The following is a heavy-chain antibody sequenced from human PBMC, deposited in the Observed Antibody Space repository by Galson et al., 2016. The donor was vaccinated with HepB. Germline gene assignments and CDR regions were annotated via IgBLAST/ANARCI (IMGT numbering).Heavy chain of an antibody. J-gene: IGHJ4*02. D-gene: IGHD3-3*01. CDR2: ITGSGGST. Sequence: SLRLSCAASGFTFSSYAMSWVRQAPGKGLEWVSAITGSGGSTFYADSVKGRFTMSRGNSKNTLYLQMNSLRAEDTAVYYCAKVFGVGFWSGYDYWGQGTLVTVSS. CDR1: GFTFSSYA. CDR3: AKVFGVGFWSGYDY. V-gene: IGHV3-23*01.